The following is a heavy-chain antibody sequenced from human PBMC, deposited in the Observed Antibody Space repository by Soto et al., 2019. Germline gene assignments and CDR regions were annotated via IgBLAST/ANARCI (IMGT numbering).Heavy chain of an antibody. D-gene: IGHD4-4*01. CDR3: AKDGYGNDDGDALHI. CDR2: ISTYNGKA. V-gene: IGHV1-18*04. Sequence: QGQLVQSGAEVKKPGASVKVSCKASGYTFTSFGITWVRQAPGQGLEWMGWISTYNGKANYAQTLQGRVTVTRDTSTNTAYMELRSLRSDDTAVYYCAKDGYGNDDGDALHIWGQGTMVTVSS. J-gene: IGHJ3*02. CDR1: GYTFTSFG.